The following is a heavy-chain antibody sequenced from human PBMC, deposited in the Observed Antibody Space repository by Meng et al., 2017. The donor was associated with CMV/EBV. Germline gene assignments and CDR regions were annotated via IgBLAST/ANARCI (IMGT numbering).Heavy chain of an antibody. CDR3: ARDRLGYCSSTSCYYGAD. Sequence: ASVKVSCKASGYTFTGYYMHWVRQAPGQGLEWMGWINPNSGGTNYAQKFQGRVTMTRDTSISTAYMELSRLRSDDTAVYCCARDRLGYCSSTSCYYGADWGQGTLVTVSS. CDR2: INPNSGGT. D-gene: IGHD2-2*01. V-gene: IGHV1-2*02. J-gene: IGHJ4*02. CDR1: GYTFTGYY.